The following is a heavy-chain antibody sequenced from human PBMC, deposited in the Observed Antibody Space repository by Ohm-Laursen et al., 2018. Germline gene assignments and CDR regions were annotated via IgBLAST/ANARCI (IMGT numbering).Heavy chain of an antibody. J-gene: IGHJ6*02. Sequence: SETLSLTCTVSGGSIKTYYWSWIRQPAGKRLEWIGRVYTSGSTNYNPSLKSRVTMSVDTSKNQFSLKLSSVTAADTAVYYCARYLPSMDYYYGMDAWGQGTTVTVSS. CDR3: ARYLPSMDYYYGMDA. CDR1: GGSIKTYY. CDR2: VYTSGST. D-gene: IGHD2-8*01. V-gene: IGHV4-4*07.